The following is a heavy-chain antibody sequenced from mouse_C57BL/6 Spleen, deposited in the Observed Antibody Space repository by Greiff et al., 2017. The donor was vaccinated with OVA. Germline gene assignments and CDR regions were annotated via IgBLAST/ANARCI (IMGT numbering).Heavy chain of an antibody. V-gene: IGHV1-85*01. Sequence: QVQLLQSGPDLVKPGASVKLSCTASGYTFTSYAITWVKQSPGQGLEWIGCIYPGDGSTKYTEKFKGKATLTVDTSSSTAYMELHSLTSEDSAVYFCAKSFGEAYWGQGTLVTVSA. CDR2: IYPGDGST. CDR1: GYTFTSYA. J-gene: IGHJ3*01. CDR3: AKSFGEAY.